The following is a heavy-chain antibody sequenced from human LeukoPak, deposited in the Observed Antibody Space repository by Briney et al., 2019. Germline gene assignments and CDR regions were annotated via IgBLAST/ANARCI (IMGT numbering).Heavy chain of an antibody. CDR3: ARRDSSGASTWLDP. D-gene: IGHD1-26*01. V-gene: IGHV2-70*04. CDR1: GFSLPTSGVR. J-gene: IGHJ5*02. CDR2: IDWDDDK. Sequence: SGPTLVNPTQTLTLTCTFSGFSLPTSGVRVSWIRPPPGKALEWLARIDWDDDKFYSTSLKTRLTISKDTSKNQVVLTMTNMDPVDTATYYFARRDSSGASTWLDPWGKGTLVTVSS.